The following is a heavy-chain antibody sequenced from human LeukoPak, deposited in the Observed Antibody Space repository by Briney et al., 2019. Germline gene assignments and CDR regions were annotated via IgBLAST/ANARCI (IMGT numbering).Heavy chain of an antibody. CDR3: ARAYDIPDAFDI. V-gene: IGHV3-21*01. D-gene: IGHD3-9*01. CDR2: ISSSSSYI. Sequence: GGSLRLSCAASGFTFSSYSMNWVRQAPGKGLQWVSSISSSSSYIYYADSVKGRFTISRDNAKNSLYLQMNTLRAEDTAVYYCARAYDIPDAFDIWGQGTMVTVSS. CDR1: GFTFSSYS. J-gene: IGHJ3*02.